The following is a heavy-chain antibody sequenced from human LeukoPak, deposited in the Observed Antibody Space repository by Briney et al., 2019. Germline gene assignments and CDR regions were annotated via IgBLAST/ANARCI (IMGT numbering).Heavy chain of an antibody. Sequence: SETLSLTCTVSGGSITNYYWAWIRQPPGKGLEWIGNIYYTGGTKYNPSLRSRVTISVDPSKNQFSLKLSSVTAADTAVYYCARREIVATIDYWGQGTLVTVSS. CDR2: IYYTGGT. D-gene: IGHD5-12*01. CDR3: ARREIVATIDY. J-gene: IGHJ4*02. CDR1: GGSITNYY. V-gene: IGHV4-59*08.